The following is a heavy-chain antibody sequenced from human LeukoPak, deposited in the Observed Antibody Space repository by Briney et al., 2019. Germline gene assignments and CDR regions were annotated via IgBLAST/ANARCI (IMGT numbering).Heavy chain of an antibody. J-gene: IGHJ6*02. CDR3: ARGRGIAAAGTPNKYYYYYYGMDD. V-gene: IGHV1-8*01. CDR1: GYTFTSYD. D-gene: IGHD6-13*01. Sequence: ASVKFSCKASGYTFTSYDISWVRQATGQGLEWMGWMNPNSGNTGYAQKFQGRVTMTRNTAISTAYMELSSLRSEDTAVYYCARGRGIAAAGTPNKYYYYYYGMDDWGQGTTVTVSS. CDR2: MNPNSGNT.